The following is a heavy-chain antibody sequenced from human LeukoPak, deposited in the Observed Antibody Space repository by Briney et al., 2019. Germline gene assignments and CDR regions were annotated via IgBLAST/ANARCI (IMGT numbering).Heavy chain of an antibody. CDR1: GYSISSGYY. J-gene: IGHJ6*02. CDR3: TRGPIQLWIHNGMDV. V-gene: IGHV3-49*03. CDR2: IRSKAYGGTT. Sequence: LSLTCAVSGYSISSGYYWGWIRQPPGKGLEWVGFIRSKAYGGTTEYAASVKGRFTISRDDSKSIAYLQMNSLKTEDTAVYYCTRGPIQLWIHNGMDVWGQGTTITVSS. D-gene: IGHD5-18*01.